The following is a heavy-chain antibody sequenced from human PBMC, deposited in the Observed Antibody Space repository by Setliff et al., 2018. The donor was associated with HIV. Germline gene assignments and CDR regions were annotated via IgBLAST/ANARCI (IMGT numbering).Heavy chain of an antibody. J-gene: IGHJ3*02. D-gene: IGHD2-21*02. CDR2: MSYSGST. CDR1: GGSIGSYF. Sequence: SETLSLTCTVSGGSIGSYFWSWIRQPPGKGLEWIGYMSYSGSTYYNPSLKSRIIMSVDTSKNQFSLKLSSVTAADTALYYCARSDSYCAGDCYGVDGVDAFDIWGQGTMVTVSS. CDR3: ARSDSYCAGDCYGVDGVDAFDI. V-gene: IGHV4-59*01.